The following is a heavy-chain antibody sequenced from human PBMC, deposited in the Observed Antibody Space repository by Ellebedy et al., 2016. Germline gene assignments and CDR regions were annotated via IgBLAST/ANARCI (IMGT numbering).Heavy chain of an antibody. V-gene: IGHV3-9*01. CDR3: AKGTMDYLHH. CDR1: GFTFDDYD. CDR2: ISWNSAAI. J-gene: IGHJ4*02. D-gene: IGHD3-10*01. Sequence: GGSLRLXXATSGFTFDDYDLHWVRQVPGKGLEWVSGISWNSAAIGYGEAVKGRFTIPRDSAKNYLYLQMNSLRVEDTALYFCAKGTMDYLHHWGQGTLVTVSS.